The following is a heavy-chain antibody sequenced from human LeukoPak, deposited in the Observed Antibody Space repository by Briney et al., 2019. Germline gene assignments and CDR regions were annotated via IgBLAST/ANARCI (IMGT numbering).Heavy chain of an antibody. CDR2: IYTSGST. CDR1: GGSISSGSYY. CDR3: ARSRRIFGVVIDWFDP. V-gene: IGHV4-61*02. J-gene: IGHJ5*02. D-gene: IGHD3-3*01. Sequence: SETLSLTCTVSGGSISSGSYYWSWIRQPAGKGLEWIGRIYTSGSTNYNPSLKSRVTISVDTSKNQFSLKLSSVTAADTAVYYCARSRRIFGVVIDWFDPWGQGTLVTVSS.